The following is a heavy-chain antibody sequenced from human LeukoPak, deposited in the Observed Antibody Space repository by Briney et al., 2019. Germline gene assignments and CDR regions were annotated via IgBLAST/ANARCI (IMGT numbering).Heavy chain of an antibody. CDR3: ARWGDFDY. V-gene: IGHV4-39*07. Sequence: SETLSLTCTVSGRSISSSSYYWGWIRQPPGKGLEWIGSIYYSGSTYYNPSLKSRVTISVDTSKNQFSLKLSSVTAADTAVYYCARWGDFDYWGQGTLVTVSS. J-gene: IGHJ4*02. D-gene: IGHD3-10*01. CDR2: IYYSGST. CDR1: GRSISSSSYY.